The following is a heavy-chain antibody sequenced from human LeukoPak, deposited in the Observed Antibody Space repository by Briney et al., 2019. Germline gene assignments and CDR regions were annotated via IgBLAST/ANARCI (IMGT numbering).Heavy chain of an antibody. CDR2: INAGNGNT. J-gene: IGHJ4*02. CDR3: ARGHYDFWSGYWRSYFDY. D-gene: IGHD3-3*01. CDR1: GYTFTSYA. Sequence: ASVKVSCKASGYTFTSYAMHWVRQAPGQRLEWMGWINAGNGNTKYSQKFQGRVTITRDTSASTAYMEPSSLRSEDTAVYYCARGHYDFWSGYWRSYFDYWGQGTLVTVSS. V-gene: IGHV1-3*01.